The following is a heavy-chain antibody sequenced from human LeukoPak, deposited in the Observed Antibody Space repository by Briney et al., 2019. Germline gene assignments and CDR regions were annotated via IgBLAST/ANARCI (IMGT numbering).Heavy chain of an antibody. D-gene: IGHD3-10*01. CDR3: ARGYGLGSKSWFDP. CDR2: IYYSGST. J-gene: IGHJ5*02. Sequence: KTSETLSLTCTVSGGSVSSGSYYWSWIRQPPGKGLEWIGYIYYSGSTNYNPSLKSRVTISVDTSKNQFSLKLSSVTAADTAVYYWARGYGLGSKSWFDPWGQGTLVTVSS. V-gene: IGHV4-61*01. CDR1: GGSVSSGSYY.